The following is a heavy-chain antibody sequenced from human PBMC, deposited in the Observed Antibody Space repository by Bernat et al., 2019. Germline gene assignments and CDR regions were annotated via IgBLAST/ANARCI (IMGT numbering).Heavy chain of an antibody. CDR1: GFTFDDYA. CDR2: ISWNSGSI. CDR3: AKAAYHDAFDI. V-gene: IGHV3-9*01. Sequence: GESGGGLVQPGRSLRLSCAASGFTFDDYAMHWVRQAPGKGLEWVSGISWNSGSIGYADSVKGRFTISRDNAKNSLYLQMNSLRAEDTALYYCAKAAYHDAFDIWGQGIMVTVSS. J-gene: IGHJ3*02. D-gene: IGHD2-2*01.